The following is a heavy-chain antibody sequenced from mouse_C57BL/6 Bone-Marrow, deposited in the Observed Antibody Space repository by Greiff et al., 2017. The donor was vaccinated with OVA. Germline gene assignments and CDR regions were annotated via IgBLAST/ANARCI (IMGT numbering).Heavy chain of an antibody. CDR3: ARLDYGSSAFAY. CDR1: GYTFTSYG. J-gene: IGHJ3*01. Sequence: VQLQQSGAELARPGASVKLSCKASGYTFTSYGISWVKQRPGQGLEWIGEIYPRSGNTYYNEKFKGKATLTADKSSSTAYMELRSLTSEDSSVYVCARLDYGSSAFAYWGQGTLLTVSA. D-gene: IGHD1-1*01. CDR2: IYPRSGNT. V-gene: IGHV1-81*01.